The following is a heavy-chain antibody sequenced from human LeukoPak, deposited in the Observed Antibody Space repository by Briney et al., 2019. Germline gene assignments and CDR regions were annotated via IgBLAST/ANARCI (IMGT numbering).Heavy chain of an antibody. V-gene: IGHV3-23*01. J-gene: IGHJ4*02. D-gene: IGHD3-10*01. CDR1: GFTFSSYA. CDR3: AKSGLSRFDK. CDR2: ISGGDGST. Sequence: GGSLRLSCAASGFTFSSYAMSWVRLAPGKGLKWVSSISGGDGSTYYANSVKGRFTISRDNSKNTLYLQMNSLRAEDTAVYYCAKSGLSRFDKGGQGTRATVSS.